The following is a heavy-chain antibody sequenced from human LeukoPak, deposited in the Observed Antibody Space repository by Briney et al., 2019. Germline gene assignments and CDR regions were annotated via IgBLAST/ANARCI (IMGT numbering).Heavy chain of an antibody. CDR3: ARDLSGSYLYYFDY. J-gene: IGHJ4*02. CDR2: IYSGGST. D-gene: IGHD1-26*01. V-gene: IGHV3-53*01. Sequence: AGGSLRLSCAASGFTVSSNYMSWVRQAPGKGLEWVSVIYSGGSTYYADSVKGRFTISRDNSKNTLYLQMNSLRAEDTAVYYCARDLSGSYLYYFDYWGQGTLVTVSS. CDR1: GFTVSSNY.